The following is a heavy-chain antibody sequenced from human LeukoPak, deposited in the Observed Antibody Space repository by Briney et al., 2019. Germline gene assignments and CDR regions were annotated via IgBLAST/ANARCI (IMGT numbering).Heavy chain of an antibody. CDR2: INAGNGNT. CDR3: ARTAEPIYGSGSYYDSLNWFDP. J-gene: IGHJ5*02. D-gene: IGHD3-10*01. Sequence: ASVKVSCKASGYTFTSYAMHWVRQAPGQRLEWMGWINAGNGNTKYSQKFQSRVTITRDTSASTAYMELSSLRSEDTAVYYCARTAEPIYGSGSYYDSLNWFDPWGQGTLVTVSS. CDR1: GYTFTSYA. V-gene: IGHV1-3*01.